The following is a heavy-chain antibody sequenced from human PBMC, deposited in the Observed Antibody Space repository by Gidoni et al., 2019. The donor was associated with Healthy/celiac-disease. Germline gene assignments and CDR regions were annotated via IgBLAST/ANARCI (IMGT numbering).Heavy chain of an antibody. CDR1: GGSISPYY. CDR2: IYYSGST. J-gene: IGHJ4*02. D-gene: IGHD3-9*01. V-gene: IGHV4-59*01. Sequence: QVQLQESGPGLVKPSETLSLTCTVSGGSISPYYWSWIRQPPGKELEWIGYIYYSGSTNYNPSLKSRVTLSVATSKNQFSLKLSSVTAADTAVYYCARGGFDLGLGFFDYWGQGTLVTVSS. CDR3: ARGGFDLGLGFFDY.